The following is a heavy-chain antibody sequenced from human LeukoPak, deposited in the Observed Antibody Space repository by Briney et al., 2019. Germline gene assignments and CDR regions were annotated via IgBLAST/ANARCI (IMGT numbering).Heavy chain of an antibody. V-gene: IGHV1-69*13. CDR1: GGTFSSYA. CDR2: IIPIFGTA. Sequence: SVKVSCKASGGTFSSYAISWVRQAPGQGLEWMGGIIPIFGTANYAQKFQGRVTITADESTSTAYMELSSLRSEDTAVYYCARDLTTQSRREGIFDYWGQGTLVTVSS. J-gene: IGHJ4*02. D-gene: IGHD1-1*01. CDR3: ARDLTTQSRREGIFDY.